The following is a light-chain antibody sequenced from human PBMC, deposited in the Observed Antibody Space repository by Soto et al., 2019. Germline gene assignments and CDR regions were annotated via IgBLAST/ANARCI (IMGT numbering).Light chain of an antibody. V-gene: IGLV2-14*01. Sequence: ALTQPASVSGSPGQSITISCTGTSSDVGGYNYVSWYQQHPGKAPKLMIYEVSNRPSGVSNRFSGSKSGNTASLTISGLQAEDEADYYCSSYTSSNTLYVFATGTKVTVL. CDR1: SSDVGGYNY. CDR2: EVS. J-gene: IGLJ1*01. CDR3: SSYTSSNTLYV.